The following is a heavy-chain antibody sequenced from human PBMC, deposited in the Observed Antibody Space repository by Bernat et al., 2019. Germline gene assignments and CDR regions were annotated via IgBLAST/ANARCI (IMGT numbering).Heavy chain of an antibody. V-gene: IGHV3-53*02. CDR1: GFTVSSTY. Sequence: EVQLVETGGGLIQPGGSLRLSCAASGFTVSSTYMIWVRQAPGEGLEWVSFIYTAGGTIHADSVKGRFTISRDSSKNMLYLQMNSLRDDDTAMYYCARGLGTWAFGFWGQGTMVTVSS. CDR3: ARGLGTWAFGF. J-gene: IGHJ3*01. CDR2: IYTAGGT.